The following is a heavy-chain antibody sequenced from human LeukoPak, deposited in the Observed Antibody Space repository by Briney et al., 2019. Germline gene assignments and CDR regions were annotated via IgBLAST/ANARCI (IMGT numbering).Heavy chain of an antibody. J-gene: IGHJ4*02. CDR3: ARAGDTVYYFDY. CDR1: GDSISSDY. CDR2: SGST. V-gene: IGHV4-59*01. Sequence: SETLSLTCTVSGDSISSDYWGWIRQPPGKGLEWIGYSGSTNYNPSLKSRVTISVDTAKNQFSLKLTSVTTADTAMYFCARAGDTVYYFDYWGQGTLVIVSA. D-gene: IGHD2-21*02.